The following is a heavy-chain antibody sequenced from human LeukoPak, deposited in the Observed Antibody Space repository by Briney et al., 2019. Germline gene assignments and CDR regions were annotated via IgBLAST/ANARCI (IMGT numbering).Heavy chain of an antibody. CDR3: ASSLYLAASRDY. V-gene: IGHV3-30*04. Sequence: PGGSLRLSCAASGFTFSSYAMHWVRQAPGKGLEWVAVISYDGSNKYYADSVKGRFTISRDNSKNTLYLQMNSLRAEDTAVYYCASSLYLAASRDYWGQGTLVTVSS. CDR1: GFTFSSYA. CDR2: ISYDGSNK. D-gene: IGHD6-13*01. J-gene: IGHJ4*02.